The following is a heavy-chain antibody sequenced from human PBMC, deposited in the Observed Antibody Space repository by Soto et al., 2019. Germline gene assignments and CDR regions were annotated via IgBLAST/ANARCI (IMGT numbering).Heavy chain of an antibody. CDR3: ARDRLRGYDSSGFYS. V-gene: IGHV1-18*01. CDR1: GYTFTSYG. Sequence: ASVKVSCKASGYTFTSYGISWVRQAPGQGLEWMGWISAYNGNTNYAQKFEDRVTMTTATSTNTVFLELRSLKSDDTAIYYCARDRLRGYDSSGFYSWGQGTMGTVSS. D-gene: IGHD3-22*01. J-gene: IGHJ4*02. CDR2: ISAYNGNT.